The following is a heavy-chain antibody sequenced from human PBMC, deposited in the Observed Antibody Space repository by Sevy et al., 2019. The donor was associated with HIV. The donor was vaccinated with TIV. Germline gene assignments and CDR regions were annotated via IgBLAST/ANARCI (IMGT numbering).Heavy chain of an antibody. Sequence: GGSLRRSCMTSGFTFTRYTMTWVRQAPGKGLEWVSTFCFGDGKMYYADSVKGRFTFSRDISKNTVYLQMNSLRADDTAVYYCAREGCTKPHDYWGQGTLVTVSS. V-gene: IGHV3-23*01. CDR2: FCFGDGKM. D-gene: IGHD2-8*01. CDR1: GFTFTRYT. J-gene: IGHJ4*02. CDR3: AREGCTKPHDY.